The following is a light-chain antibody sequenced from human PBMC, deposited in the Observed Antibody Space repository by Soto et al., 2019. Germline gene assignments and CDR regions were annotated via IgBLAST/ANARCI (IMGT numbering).Light chain of an antibody. CDR2: EVT. CDR1: DNDVGRYDY. V-gene: IGLV2-8*01. Sequence: QSALTQPPSASGSLGLSVTLSCSGTDNDVGRYDYVSWYQQHPGKAPKLLIYEVTKRPSGVPYRFSASKSGNSASLTVSGLQDEDEADYYCMSYAGGNSVTFGGGTKLTVL. CDR3: MSYAGGNSVT. J-gene: IGLJ2*01.